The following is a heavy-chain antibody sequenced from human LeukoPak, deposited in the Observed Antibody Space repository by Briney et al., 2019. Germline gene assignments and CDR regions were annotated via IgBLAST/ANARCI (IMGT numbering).Heavy chain of an antibody. J-gene: IGHJ3*01. D-gene: IGHD3-10*01. CDR1: GFIFSAYK. Sequence: GGSLRLSCAASGFIFSAYKMNWVRQAPGRGLEWVSSISISVNHIYYADSMRVLCTVPRDTAKTSMYLQMNSLSAEDTAVDYCARGLSTVRDGDYDGFDVWGQGTTVTVSS. CDR2: ISISVNHI. CDR3: ARGLSTVRDGDYDGFDV. V-gene: IGHV3-21*01.